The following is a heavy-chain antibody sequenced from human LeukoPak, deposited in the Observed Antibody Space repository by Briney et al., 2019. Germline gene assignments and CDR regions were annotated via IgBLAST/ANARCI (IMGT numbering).Heavy chain of an antibody. CDR2: ISYDGSNK. CDR3: ARDRSSSWSFDY. V-gene: IGHV3-30*03. J-gene: IGHJ4*02. CDR1: GFTFSSHG. D-gene: IGHD6-13*01. Sequence: GRSLRLSCAASGFTFSSHGMHWVRQAPGKGLEWVAVISYDGSNKYYADSVKGRFTISRDNSKSTLYLQMNSLRAEDTAVYYCARDRSSSWSFDYWGQGTLVTVSS.